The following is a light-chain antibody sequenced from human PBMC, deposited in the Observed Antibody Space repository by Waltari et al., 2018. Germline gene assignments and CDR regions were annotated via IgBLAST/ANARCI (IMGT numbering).Light chain of an antibody. CDR3: QQYNNWPPMYT. CDR2: GAS. CDR1: QSVSDN. Sequence: IVLTQSPATLSVSPGERATLSCRASQSVSDNLAWYQQKPGQAPRLLIYGASTRATGITARFSGSGSGTEFTLTISNMQSEDFAVYYCQQYNNWPPMYTFGQGTKLEIK. V-gene: IGKV3-15*01. J-gene: IGKJ2*01.